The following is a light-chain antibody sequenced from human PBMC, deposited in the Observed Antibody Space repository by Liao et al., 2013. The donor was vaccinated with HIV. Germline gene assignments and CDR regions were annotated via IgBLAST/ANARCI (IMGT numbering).Light chain of an antibody. J-gene: IGLJ1*01. CDR1: ALPKQF. CDR2: KDS. CDR3: QSADHSGTYV. Sequence: SYVPAQPPSVSVSPGQTARITCSGDALPKQFAYWYQQKPGQAPVLLIYKDSERPSGIPERFSGSGSGTTVTLTISGVQAEDEADYYCQSADHSGTYVFGTGTKVTV. V-gene: IGLV3-25*03.